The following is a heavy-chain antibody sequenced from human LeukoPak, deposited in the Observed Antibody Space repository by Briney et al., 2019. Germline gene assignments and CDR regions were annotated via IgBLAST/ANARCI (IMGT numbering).Heavy chain of an antibody. V-gene: IGHV1-24*01. CDR3: ARGQREPDY. CDR2: FHPEDGET. J-gene: IGHJ4*02. D-gene: IGHD1-1*01. Sequence: ASVKASCKPSRYTLTELSMHWVRQAPGNGLECLGGFHPEDGETIYAQKFQGRVTMTEDTSTDTAYMELSSLRSEDTAVYYCARGQREPDYWGQGTLVTVSS. CDR1: RYTLTELS.